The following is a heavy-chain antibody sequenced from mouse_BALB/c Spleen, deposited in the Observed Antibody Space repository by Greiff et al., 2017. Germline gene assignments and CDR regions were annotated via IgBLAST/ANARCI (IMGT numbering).Heavy chain of an antibody. CDR2: INPSNGRT. D-gene: IGHD2-10*02. CDR1: GYTFTSYW. V-gene: IGHV1S81*02. J-gene: IGHJ4*01. Sequence: VQLQQPGAELVKPGASVKLSCKASGYTFTSYWMHWVKQRPGQGLEWIGEINPSNGRTNYNEKFKSKATLTVDKSSSTAYMQLSSLTSEDSAVYYCARVWSALYAMDYWGQGTSVTVSS. CDR3: ARVWSALYAMDY.